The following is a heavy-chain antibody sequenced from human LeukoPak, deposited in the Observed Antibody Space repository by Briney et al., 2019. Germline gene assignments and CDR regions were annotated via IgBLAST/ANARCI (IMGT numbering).Heavy chain of an antibody. V-gene: IGHV3-23*01. Sequence: GGSLRLSCAASGFTFSNYAMSWVRQAPGKGLEWVSTISDSGTSTYYAASVKGRFTISRDNSKNTLYLQMDSLRGEDTAIYYCAKVPYSDYGSGRPPFMDVWGQGTTVAVSS. CDR1: GFTFSNYA. CDR2: ISDSGTST. D-gene: IGHD3-10*01. CDR3: AKVPYSDYGSGRPPFMDV. J-gene: IGHJ6*02.